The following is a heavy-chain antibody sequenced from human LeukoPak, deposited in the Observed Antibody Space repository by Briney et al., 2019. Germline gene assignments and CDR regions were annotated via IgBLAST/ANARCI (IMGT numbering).Heavy chain of an antibody. V-gene: IGHV1-69*05. CDR3: ARGAAGTRGPHNWFDP. J-gene: IGHJ5*02. CDR2: IIPIFGTA. Sequence: AASVKVSCKASGGTFSSYAISWVRQAPGQRLEWMGGIIPIFGTANYAQKFQGRVTITTDESTSTAYMELSSLRSEDTAVYYCARGAAGTRGPHNWFDPWGQGTLVTVSS. CDR1: GGTFSSYA. D-gene: IGHD6-13*01.